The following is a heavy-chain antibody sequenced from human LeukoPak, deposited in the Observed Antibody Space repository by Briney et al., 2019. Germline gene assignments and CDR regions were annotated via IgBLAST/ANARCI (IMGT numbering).Heavy chain of an antibody. CDR1: GGSISSSNW. CDR2: IYHSGST. D-gene: IGHD3-3*01. V-gene: IGHV4-4*02. J-gene: IGHJ6*03. CDR3: ARDLFPALEWFHSLGRNELEPYYYYMDV. Sequence: PSETLSLTCAVSGGSISSSNWWSWVRQPPGKGLEWIGEIYHSGSTNYNPSLKSRVTISLDKSKNQFSLKLSSVTAADTAVYYCARDLFPALEWFHSLGRNELEPYYYYMDVWGKGTTVTVSS.